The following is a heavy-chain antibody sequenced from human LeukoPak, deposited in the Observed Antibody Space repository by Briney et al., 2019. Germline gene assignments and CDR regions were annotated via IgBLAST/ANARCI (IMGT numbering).Heavy chain of an antibody. CDR3: ARDQRPSCLGGICYSGDY. Sequence: GSSVKVSCKASGGTFHSYIVTWVRQAPGQGLEWMGGIVPIIGTANYAQKFQGRITITADDSTSKAYMELRSLRSEDTAIYYCARDQRPSCLGGICYSGDYWGQGTLVTVTS. CDR2: IVPIIGTA. D-gene: IGHD2-15*01. J-gene: IGHJ4*02. V-gene: IGHV1-69*01. CDR1: GGTFHSYI.